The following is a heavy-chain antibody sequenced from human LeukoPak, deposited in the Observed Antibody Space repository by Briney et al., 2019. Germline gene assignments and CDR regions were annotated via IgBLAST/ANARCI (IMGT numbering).Heavy chain of an antibody. CDR2: IRQDGNEM. CDR1: GFTFNYYW. D-gene: IGHD5-12*01. Sequence: GGSLRLSCAASGFTFNYYWLTWVRQAPGKGLEWVASIRQDGNEMFYVDSVKGRFTISRDNAKNSLFLQMSSLRAEDTAVYYCARVSHDVAVEYWGQGTLVTVSS. J-gene: IGHJ4*02. CDR3: ARVSHDVAVEY. V-gene: IGHV3-7*01.